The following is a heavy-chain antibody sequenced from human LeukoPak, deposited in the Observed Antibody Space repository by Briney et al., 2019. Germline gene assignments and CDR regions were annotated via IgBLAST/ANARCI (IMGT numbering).Heavy chain of an antibody. J-gene: IGHJ6*02. CDR1: GFTFDDYA. Sequence: GGSLRLSCAASGFTFDDYAMHWVRQAPGKGLEWDSGISWNSGSIGYADSVKGRFTISRDNAKNSLYLQMNSLRAEDTALYYCAKAPFSRWYGMDVWGQGTTVTVSS. V-gene: IGHV3-9*01. D-gene: IGHD2-15*01. CDR3: AKAPFSRWYGMDV. CDR2: ISWNSGSI.